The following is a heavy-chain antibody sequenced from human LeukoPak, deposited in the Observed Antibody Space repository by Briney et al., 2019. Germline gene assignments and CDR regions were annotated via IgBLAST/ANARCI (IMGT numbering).Heavy chain of an antibody. CDR3: ARASTIFGHFAY. D-gene: IGHD3-3*01. V-gene: IGHV4-39*07. Sequence: SETLSLTCAISGGSISVTPYYWGWIRQPTGKGLEWIGSIYYSGSTYYNPSLKSRLTISVDTSKNQFSLKLTSVTAADTAVYYCARASTIFGHFAYWGRGTLVTVSS. CDR1: GGSISVTPYY. CDR2: IYYSGST. J-gene: IGHJ4*02.